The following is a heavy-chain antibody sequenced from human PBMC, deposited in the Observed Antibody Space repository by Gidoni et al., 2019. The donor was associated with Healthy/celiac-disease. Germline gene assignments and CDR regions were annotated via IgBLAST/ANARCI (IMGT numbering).Heavy chain of an antibody. V-gene: IGHV1-58*01. CDR2: IVVGSGNT. CDR3: AAVPPYYYDSSGYQLDY. D-gene: IGHD3-22*01. CDR1: GFTFTSSA. Sequence: QLQLVQSGPEVKKPGTSVKVSCKASGFTFTSSAVQWVRQARGQRLEWIGWIVVGSGNTNYAQKFQERVTITRDMSTSTAYMELSSLRSEDTAVYYCAAVPPYYYDSSGYQLDYWGQGTLVTVSS. J-gene: IGHJ4*02.